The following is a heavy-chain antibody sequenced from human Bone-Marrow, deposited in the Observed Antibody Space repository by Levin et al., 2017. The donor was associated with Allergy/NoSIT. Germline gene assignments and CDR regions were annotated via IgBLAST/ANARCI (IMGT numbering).Heavy chain of an antibody. CDR2: IIPILGIA. J-gene: IGHJ4*02. CDR1: GGTFSSYT. CDR3: ATYYYGSGRPY. V-gene: IGHV1-69*02. D-gene: IGHD3-10*01. Sequence: KISCKASGGTFSSYTISWVRQAPGQGLEWMGRIIPILGIANYAQKFQGRVTITADKSTSTAYMELSSLRSEDTAVYYCATYYYGSGRPYWGQGTLVTVSS.